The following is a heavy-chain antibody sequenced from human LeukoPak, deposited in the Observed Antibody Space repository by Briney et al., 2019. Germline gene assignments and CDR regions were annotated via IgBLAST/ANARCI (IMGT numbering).Heavy chain of an antibody. V-gene: IGHV3-30*02. D-gene: IGHD1-26*01. J-gene: IGHJ3*01. CDR3: AKDSAVSGSYPDASDV. Sequence: GGSLRLSCVASGATFSSYGMHWVRQAPGKGLEWVAFIRFDGSNEYYIDSVKGRFTLSRDSSKNTLYLQMSGLRAEDTAVYYCAKDSAVSGSYPDASDVWGQGTMVTVSS. CDR2: IRFDGSNE. CDR1: GATFSSYG.